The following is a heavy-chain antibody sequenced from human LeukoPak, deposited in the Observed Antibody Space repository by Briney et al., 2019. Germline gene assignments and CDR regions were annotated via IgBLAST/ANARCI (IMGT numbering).Heavy chain of an antibody. CDR2: ISHDERNI. CDR3: AKDRTGLLVVPAALDY. J-gene: IGHJ4*02. CDR1: AFTFRNYA. V-gene: IGHV3-30*18. Sequence: GGSLRLSCATSAFTFRNYAMHWVRQAPGKGLEWVAVISHDERNIYYADSVKGRFTISRDNSKNTLCLQMNSLRAEDTAVYYCAKDRTGLLVVPAALDYWGQGTLVTVSS. D-gene: IGHD2-2*01.